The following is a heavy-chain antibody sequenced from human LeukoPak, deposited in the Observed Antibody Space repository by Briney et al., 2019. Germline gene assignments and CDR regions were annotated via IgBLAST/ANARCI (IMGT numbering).Heavy chain of an antibody. J-gene: IGHJ3*02. V-gene: IGHV3-21*01. CDR1: GSTFSSYS. CDR2: ISSSSSYI. Sequence: PGGSLRLSCAASGSTFSSYSMNWVRQAPGKGLEWVSSISSSSSYIYYADSVKGRFTISRDNAKNSLYLQMNSLRAEDTAVYYCARDSGIQLWGRDAFDIWGQGTMVTVSS. D-gene: IGHD5-18*01. CDR3: ARDSGIQLWGRDAFDI.